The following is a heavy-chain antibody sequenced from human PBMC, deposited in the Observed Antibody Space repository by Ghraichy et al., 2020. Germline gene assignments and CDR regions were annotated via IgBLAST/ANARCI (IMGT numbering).Heavy chain of an antibody. CDR2: IYYSGST. CDR1: GDSISSYY. CDR3: ARGSSYDYDAFDI. J-gene: IGHJ3*02. D-gene: IGHD3-16*01. Sequence: ESLNISCTVSGDSISSYYWSWIRQPPGKGLEWIGYIYYSGSTNYNPSLKSRVTISVDTSKNQFSLKLSSVTAADTAVYYCARGSSYDYDAFDIWGQGTMVTVSS. V-gene: IGHV4-59*01.